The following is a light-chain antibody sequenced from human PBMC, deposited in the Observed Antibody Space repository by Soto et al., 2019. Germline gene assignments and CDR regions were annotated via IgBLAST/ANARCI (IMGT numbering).Light chain of an antibody. Sequence: DIQMTQYPSSLSASVGDRVTITCRASQGISNDLAWYQQQPGKVPKLLIYVASTLQSGVPSRFSGSGSVTDFSITISSLQPEDVATYYCQKYNSAPWTFGQGTKVEIK. CDR3: QKYNSAPWT. J-gene: IGKJ1*01. V-gene: IGKV1-27*01. CDR1: QGISND. CDR2: VAS.